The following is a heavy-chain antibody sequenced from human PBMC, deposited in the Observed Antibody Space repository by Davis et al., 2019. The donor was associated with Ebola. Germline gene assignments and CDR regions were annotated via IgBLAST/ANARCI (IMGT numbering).Heavy chain of an antibody. Sequence: MPSETLSLTCTVSGGSISSSSYYWGWIRQPPGKGLEWIGSIYYSGSTYYNPSLKSRVTISVDTSKNQFSLKLSSVTASDTAVYYCARDQLRLNPEIYYYYGMDVWGQGTTVTVSS. J-gene: IGHJ6*02. CDR2: IYYSGST. CDR1: GGSISSSSYY. D-gene: IGHD5-12*01. V-gene: IGHV4-39*07. CDR3: ARDQLRLNPEIYYYYGMDV.